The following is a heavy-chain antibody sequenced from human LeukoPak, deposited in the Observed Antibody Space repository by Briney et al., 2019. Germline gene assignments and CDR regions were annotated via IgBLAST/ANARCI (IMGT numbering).Heavy chain of an antibody. CDR2: ISAYNGNT. Sequence: ASVKVSCKTSGYTFTSYGISWVRQAPGQGLEWMGWISAYNGNTNYAQKVQDRVTMTTDTSTSTAYMELRSLRSDDTAVYYCARDGRYLDFWSGYYDAFDIWGQGTMVTVSS. CDR1: GYTFTSYG. D-gene: IGHD3-3*01. J-gene: IGHJ3*02. V-gene: IGHV1-18*01. CDR3: ARDGRYLDFWSGYYDAFDI.